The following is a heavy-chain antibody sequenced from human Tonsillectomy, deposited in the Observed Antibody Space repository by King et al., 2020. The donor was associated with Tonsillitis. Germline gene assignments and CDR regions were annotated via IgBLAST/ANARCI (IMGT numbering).Heavy chain of an antibody. D-gene: IGHD2-21*01. CDR2: IYHCGST. CDR1: GYSISSGYY. Sequence: QLQESGPGLVKPSETLSLTCAVSGYSISSGYYWGWIRQPPGQGLEWIRCIYHCGSTYYNPYLKSRVTLSVDTSKNQFSLKLSSVTAADTAVYFCARSRVFRWFDPWGQGTLVTVCS. J-gene: IGHJ5*02. V-gene: IGHV4-38-2*01. CDR3: ARSRVFRWFDP.